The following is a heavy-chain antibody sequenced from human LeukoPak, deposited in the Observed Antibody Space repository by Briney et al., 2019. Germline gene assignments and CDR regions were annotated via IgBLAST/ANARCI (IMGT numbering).Heavy chain of an antibody. Sequence: GRSLRLSCAASGFTFSSYAMHWVRQAPGKGLEWVAVISYDGSNKYYADPVKGRFTISRDNSKNTLYLQMNSLRAEDTAVYYCARGSSPYYYYGMDVWGQGTTVTVSS. CDR1: GFTFSSYA. V-gene: IGHV3-30-3*01. J-gene: IGHJ6*02. CDR3: ARGSSPYYYYGMDV. D-gene: IGHD1-26*01. CDR2: ISYDGSNK.